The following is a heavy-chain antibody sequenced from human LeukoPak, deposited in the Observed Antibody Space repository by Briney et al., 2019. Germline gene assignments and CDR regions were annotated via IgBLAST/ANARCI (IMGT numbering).Heavy chain of an antibody. J-gene: IGHJ5*02. Sequence: SETLSLTCAVSGYSISSGYYWGWIRQPPGKGLEWIGSIYHSGSTYYNPSLKSRVTISVDTSKNQFSLKLSSVTAADTAVYYWARARGYDFWSGYYTGNWFDPWGQGTLATVSS. CDR2: IYHSGST. D-gene: IGHD3-3*01. CDR1: GYSISSGYY. V-gene: IGHV4-38-2*01. CDR3: ARARGYDFWSGYYTGNWFDP.